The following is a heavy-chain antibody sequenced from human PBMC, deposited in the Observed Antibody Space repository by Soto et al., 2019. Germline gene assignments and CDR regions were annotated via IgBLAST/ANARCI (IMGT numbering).Heavy chain of an antibody. D-gene: IGHD1-26*01. V-gene: IGHV1-18*01. Sequence: SSVQVSCKASGYTFTSYGISWVRQAPGQGLEWMGWISAYNGNTNYAQKLQGRVTMTTDTSTSTAYMELRSLRSDDTAVYYCARDAYHADSGPGFQHWGQGNLVTVS. J-gene: IGHJ1*01. CDR3: ARDAYHADSGPGFQH. CDR1: GYTFTSYG. CDR2: ISAYNGNT.